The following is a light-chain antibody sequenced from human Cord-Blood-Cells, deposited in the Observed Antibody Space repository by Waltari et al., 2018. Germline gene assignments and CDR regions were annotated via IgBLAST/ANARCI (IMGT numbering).Light chain of an antibody. J-gene: IGLJ3*02. CDR1: ALPKQY. CDR3: QSADSSGTYWV. CDR2: KDS. Sequence: SYELTQPPSVSVSPGQTPRITCSGDALPKQYAYWYQQKPGQAPVLVIYKDSERPPGIPERFSGSSSGTTVTLTISGVQAEDEADYYCQSADSSGTYWVFGGGTKLTVL. V-gene: IGLV3-25*03.